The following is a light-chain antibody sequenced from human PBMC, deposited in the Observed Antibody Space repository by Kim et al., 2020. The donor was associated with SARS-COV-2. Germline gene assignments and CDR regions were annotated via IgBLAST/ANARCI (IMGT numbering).Light chain of an antibody. V-gene: IGKV1-27*01. CDR1: QGISNY. J-gene: IGKJ4*01. Sequence: DIQMTQSPSSLPASIGDRVTITCRASQGISNYLAWYQQKPGKVPKLLIYGTSALQSGVPSRFSGSGSGTDFTLIISSLQPEDVATYYCQRYDSVPLTFGGGTKVDIK. CDR3: QRYDSVPLT. CDR2: GTS.